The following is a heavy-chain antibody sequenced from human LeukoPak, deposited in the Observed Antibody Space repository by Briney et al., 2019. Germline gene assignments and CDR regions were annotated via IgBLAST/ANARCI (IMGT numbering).Heavy chain of an antibody. Sequence: GASVKVSCKASGGTFNSYAISWVRQAPGQGLEWMGGIIPIFGTANCAQKFQGRVTITTDESTSTAYMELSSLRSEDTAVYYCARARIGYYYDSSGYLGPLYWGQGTLVTVSS. D-gene: IGHD3-22*01. CDR3: ARARIGYYYDSSGYLGPLY. CDR1: GGTFNSYA. CDR2: IIPIFGTA. J-gene: IGHJ4*02. V-gene: IGHV1-69*05.